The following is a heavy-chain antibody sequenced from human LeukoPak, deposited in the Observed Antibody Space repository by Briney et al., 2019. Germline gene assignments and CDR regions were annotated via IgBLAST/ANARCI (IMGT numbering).Heavy chain of an antibody. D-gene: IGHD2-2*01. CDR3: AQEGYCSSTSCHGVFDY. CDR2: ISGSGGST. J-gene: IGHJ4*02. CDR1: GFTFSSYA. Sequence: SGGSLRLSCAASGFTFSSYAMSWVRQAPGKGLEWVSAISGSGGSTYYADSVKGRFTISRDNSKNTLYLQMNSLRAEDTAVYYCAQEGYCSSTSCHGVFDYWGQGTLVTVSS. V-gene: IGHV3-23*01.